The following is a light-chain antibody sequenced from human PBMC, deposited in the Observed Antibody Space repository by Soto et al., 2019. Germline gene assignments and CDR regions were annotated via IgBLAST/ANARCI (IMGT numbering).Light chain of an antibody. CDR3: QQYYSYSWT. V-gene: IGKV1-8*01. J-gene: IGKJ1*01. Sequence: AIRMTQSPSSFSASTGDRVTITCRASQGISSYLAGYQQKPGKPPKLLIYAASTLQSGVPSRFSGSGSGTDLTLTLSCLQSEDFATYYCQQYYSYSWTFGQGTKVELK. CDR1: QGISSY. CDR2: AAS.